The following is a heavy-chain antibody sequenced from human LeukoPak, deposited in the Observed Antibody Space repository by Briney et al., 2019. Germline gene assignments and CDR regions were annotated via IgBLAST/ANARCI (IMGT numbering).Heavy chain of an antibody. Sequence: GGSLRLSCAASGFTFSTYGMHWVRQAPGKGLEWVAVISNDGRTKYYADSVKGRFTISRDNSKNTLYLQMNSLRAEGTAVYYCARDFPARGQWLVYWGQGTLVTVSS. D-gene: IGHD6-19*01. CDR2: ISNDGRTK. V-gene: IGHV3-30*03. CDR3: ARDFPARGQWLVY. J-gene: IGHJ4*02. CDR1: GFTFSTYG.